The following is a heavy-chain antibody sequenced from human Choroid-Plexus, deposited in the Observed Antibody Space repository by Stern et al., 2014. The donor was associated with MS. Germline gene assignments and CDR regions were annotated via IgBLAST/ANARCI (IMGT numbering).Heavy chain of an antibody. CDR3: ATPSTVTVGGMDV. J-gene: IGHJ6*02. CDR2: IIPIFGTP. CDR1: GGTFSSQA. Sequence: VHLVESGTEVKKPGSSVKVSCRASGGTFSSQAINWVRQAPGQGLEWVGGIIPIFGTPNYAQKVQDRVTITADESTSTAYMDLSSLRSEYTAVYYCATPSTVTVGGMDVWGQGTTVTVSS. V-gene: IGHV1-69*01. D-gene: IGHD4-17*01.